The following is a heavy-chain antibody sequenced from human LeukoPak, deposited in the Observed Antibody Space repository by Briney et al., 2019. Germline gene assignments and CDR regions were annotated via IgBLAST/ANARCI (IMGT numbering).Heavy chain of an antibody. D-gene: IGHD6-6*01. CDR1: GYTFTSYG. J-gene: IGHJ4*02. V-gene: IGHV1-18*01. CDR3: ASFPEIPTEYSSSSLDY. Sequence: GASVKVSCKASGYTFTSYGISWVRQAPGQGLEWMGWISAYNGNTNYAQKLQGRVTMTTDTSTSTAYMELRSLRSDDTAVYYCASFPEIPTEYSSSSLDYWGQGTLVTVSS. CDR2: ISAYNGNT.